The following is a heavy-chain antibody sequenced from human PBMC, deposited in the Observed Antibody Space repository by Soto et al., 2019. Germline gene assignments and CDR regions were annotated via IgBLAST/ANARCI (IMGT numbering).Heavy chain of an antibody. CDR1: GFTFSSYG. V-gene: IGHV3-33*01. CDR2: IWYDGSNK. J-gene: IGHJ4*02. CDR3: AREAVAGMCFDY. Sequence: GGSLRLSCAASGFTFSSYGMHWVCQAPGKGLEWVAVIWYDGSNKYYADSVKGRFTISRDNSKNTLYLQMNSLRAEDTAVYYCAREAVAGMCFDYWGQGTLVTVSS. D-gene: IGHD6-19*01.